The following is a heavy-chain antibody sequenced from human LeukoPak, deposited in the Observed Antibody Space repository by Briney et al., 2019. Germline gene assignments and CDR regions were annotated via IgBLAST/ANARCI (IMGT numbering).Heavy chain of an antibody. CDR2: ISAYNGNT. D-gene: IGHD1-26*01. Sequence: ASVKVSCKASGYTFTGYYMHWVRQAPGQGLEWMGWISAYNGNTNYAQKLQGRVTMTTDTSTSTAYMELRSLRSDDTAVYYCARTYSGSYYGYWGQGTLVTVSS. CDR1: GYTFTGYY. CDR3: ARTYSGSYYGY. J-gene: IGHJ4*02. V-gene: IGHV1-18*04.